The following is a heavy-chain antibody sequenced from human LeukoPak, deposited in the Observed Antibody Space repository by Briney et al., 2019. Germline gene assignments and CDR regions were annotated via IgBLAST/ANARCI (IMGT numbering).Heavy chain of an antibody. CDR1: GGSISSYY. V-gene: IGHV4-59*01. CDR2: IYYSGST. J-gene: IGHJ4*02. CDR3: AREGIAVAPFFDY. Sequence: SETLSLTCTVSGGSISSYYCSWIRQPPGKGLEWIGYIYYSGSTNYNPSLKSRVTISVDTSKNQFSLKLSSVTAADTAVYYCAREGIAVAPFFDYWGQGTLVTVFS. D-gene: IGHD6-19*01.